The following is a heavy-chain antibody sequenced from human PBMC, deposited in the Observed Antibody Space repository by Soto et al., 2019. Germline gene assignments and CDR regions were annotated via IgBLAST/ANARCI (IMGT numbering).Heavy chain of an antibody. J-gene: IGHJ4*02. CDR1: GGSISTGGYY. V-gene: IGHV4-31*03. CDR2: IDGSGYT. Sequence: NPSETLSLTCTVSGGSISTGGYYWSWIRQYPGKGLEWLGYIDGSGYTFYNPSLQSRLTLSMDTSKNQFSLKLSSATAADTAVYFCARKQAGFFYGIDYWGQGTLVTVPQ. CDR3: ARKQAGFFYGIDY. D-gene: IGHD3-3*01.